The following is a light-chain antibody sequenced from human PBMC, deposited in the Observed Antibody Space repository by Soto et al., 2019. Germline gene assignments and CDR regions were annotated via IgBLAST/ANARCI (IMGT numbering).Light chain of an antibody. V-gene: IGLV2-14*01. Sequence: QSALTQPASVSGSPGRSITISCTGASSDVGGYNYVSWYQQHPGKAPKLMIYEVSNRPSGISNRFSGSKSGNTASLTISGLRAEDEADYYCSSYTSTNTVIFGGGTKLTVL. CDR3: SSYTSTNTVI. CDR1: SSDVGGYNY. J-gene: IGLJ2*01. CDR2: EVS.